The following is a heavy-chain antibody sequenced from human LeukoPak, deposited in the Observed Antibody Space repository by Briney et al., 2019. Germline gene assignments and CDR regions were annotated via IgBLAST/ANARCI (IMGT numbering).Heavy chain of an antibody. J-gene: IGHJ5*02. CDR3: ARDWNWFDP. Sequence: SETLSLTCTVSGGSVSSGSYYWSWIRQPPGKGLEWIGYIYYSGSTNYNPSLKSRVTISVDTSKNQFSLKLSSVTAADTAVYYCARDWNWFDPWGQGTLVTVSP. V-gene: IGHV4-61*01. CDR2: IYYSGST. CDR1: GGSVSSGSYY.